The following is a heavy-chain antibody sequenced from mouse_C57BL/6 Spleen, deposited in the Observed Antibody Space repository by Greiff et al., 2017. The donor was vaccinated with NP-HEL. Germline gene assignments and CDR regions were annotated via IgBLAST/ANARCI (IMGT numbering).Heavy chain of an antibody. D-gene: IGHD2-12*01. CDR3: ARDKLGTWDFDY. Sequence: EVMLVESGGGLVKPGGSLKLSCAASGFTFSSYAMSWVRQTPEKRLEWVATISDGGSYTYYPDNVKGRFTISRDNAKNNLYLQMSHLKSEDTAMYYCARDKLGTWDFDYWGQGTTLTVSS. CDR1: GFTFSSYA. V-gene: IGHV5-4*01. CDR2: ISDGGSYT. J-gene: IGHJ2*01.